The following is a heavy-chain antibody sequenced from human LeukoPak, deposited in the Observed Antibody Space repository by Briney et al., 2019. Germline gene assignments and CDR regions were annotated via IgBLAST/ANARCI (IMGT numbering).Heavy chain of an antibody. V-gene: IGHV4-61*02. CDR1: GGSIISGSYY. CDR2: IYTSGST. D-gene: IGHD3-3*01. CDR3: ARDSRSLYDFWSGYYNSWFDP. J-gene: IGHJ5*02. Sequence: SQTLSLTCTVSGGSIISGSYYCRWIRQPAGTGLEWIGRIYTSGSTNYNPSLKSRVTISVDTSKNQFSLKLSSVTAADTAVYYCARDSRSLYDFWSGYYNSWFDPWGQGPLVTVSS.